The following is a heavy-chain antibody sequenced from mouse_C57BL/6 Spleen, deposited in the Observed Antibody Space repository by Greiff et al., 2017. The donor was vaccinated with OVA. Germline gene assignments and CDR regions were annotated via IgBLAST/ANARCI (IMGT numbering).Heavy chain of an antibody. V-gene: IGHV5-4*01. CDR3: AREGGFYAMDY. J-gene: IGHJ4*01. CDR1: GFTFSSYA. CDR2: ISDGGSYT. Sequence: EVKLVESGGGLVKPGGSLKLSCAASGFTFSSYAMSWVRQTPEKRLEWVATISDGGSYTYYPDNVKGRFPISRDNAKNNLYLQMSHLKSEDTAMYYCAREGGFYAMDYWGQGTSVTVSS.